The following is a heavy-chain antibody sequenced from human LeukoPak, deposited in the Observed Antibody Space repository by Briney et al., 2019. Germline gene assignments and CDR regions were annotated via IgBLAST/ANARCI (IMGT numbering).Heavy chain of an antibody. CDR2: ISGSGGST. J-gene: IGHJ4*02. Sequence: GGSLRLSCAASGFTFSSYAMSWVRQAPGKGLEWVSAISGSGGSTYYADSVKGRFTISRDNSKNTLYLQMNRLRAEDTAVYYCAKGSGIAVAGIGGSYFDYWGQGTLVTASS. V-gene: IGHV3-23*01. D-gene: IGHD6-19*01. CDR1: GFTFSSYA. CDR3: AKGSGIAVAGIGGSYFDY.